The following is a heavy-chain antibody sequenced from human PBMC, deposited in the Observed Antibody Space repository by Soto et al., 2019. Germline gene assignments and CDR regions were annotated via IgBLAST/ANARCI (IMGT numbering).Heavy chain of an antibody. CDR2: ISGSGGTT. J-gene: IGHJ4*02. CDR1: EVRCCLFA. Sequence: RHSRGAAEVRCCLFALTRVIKNTGKGLEWVSAISGSGGTTYYADSVKGGFTISRDTSKNTLYLQMNSLRAEDTALYYCDKVGDRSSDWTDLDYWGQGTRVSFSS. CDR3: DKVGDRSSDWTDLDY. D-gene: IGHD2-21*02. V-gene: IGHV3-23*01.